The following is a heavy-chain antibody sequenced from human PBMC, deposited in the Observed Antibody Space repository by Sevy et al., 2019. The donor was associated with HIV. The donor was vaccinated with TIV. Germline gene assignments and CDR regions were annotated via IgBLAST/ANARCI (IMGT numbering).Heavy chain of an antibody. CDR3: ARDPILYYDILLLSGFDP. CDR2: IIPDSGGT. V-gene: IGHV1-2*06. CDR1: GYTFTGYY. Sequence: ASVKVSCKASGYTFTGYYMHWVRQAPGHRLEWMGRIIPDSGGTNYAQKFQGRVTMTRDTSISTAYMELSRLRSDDTAVYYCARDPILYYDILLLSGFDPWGQGTLVTVSS. D-gene: IGHD3-9*01. J-gene: IGHJ5*02.